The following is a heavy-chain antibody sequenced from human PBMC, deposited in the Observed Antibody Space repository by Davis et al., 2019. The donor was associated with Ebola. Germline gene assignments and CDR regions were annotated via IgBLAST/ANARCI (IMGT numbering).Heavy chain of an antibody. J-gene: IGHJ3*02. CDR1: GYTFTSYG. CDR2: ISAYNGNT. CDR3: ARTSIVGTTTTASDI. Sequence: GESLKVSCKASGYTFTSYGISWVRQAPGQGLEWMGWISAYNGNTNYAQILQGRVTMTTDTSTGTAYMELRSLRSDDTAVYFCARTSIVGTTTTASDIWGQGTMVTVSS. D-gene: IGHD1-26*01. V-gene: IGHV1-18*01.